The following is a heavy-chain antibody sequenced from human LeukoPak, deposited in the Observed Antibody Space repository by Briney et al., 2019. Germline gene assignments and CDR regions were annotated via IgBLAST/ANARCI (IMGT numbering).Heavy chain of an antibody. CDR1: GFTFSNYA. CDR3: TKSVMGYCSSTSCYFDY. D-gene: IGHD2-2*01. V-gene: IGHV3-23*01. J-gene: IGHJ4*02. CDR2: ISCSGVGT. Sequence: RGSLRLSCAASGFTFSNYAMSWVRQAPGRGLEWVSIISCSGVGTYNADSVKGRFTISRDNSENTLYLQMVSLGGEDTAVYYCTKSVMGYCSSTSCYFDYWGQGTLVTVPS.